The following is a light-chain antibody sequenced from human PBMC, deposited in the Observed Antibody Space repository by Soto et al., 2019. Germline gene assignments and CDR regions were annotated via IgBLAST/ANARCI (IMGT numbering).Light chain of an antibody. CDR2: GAS. Sequence: EIVLTQSPGTLSLSPGERATRSCRASQSVSSSYLAWYQQKPGHAPRLLIYGASSRATGIPDRFSGSGSGTDFTLTISRLEPEDFAVYYCQQYGSSPLTFGQGTKVEIK. CDR1: QSVSSSY. J-gene: IGKJ1*01. CDR3: QQYGSSPLT. V-gene: IGKV3-20*01.